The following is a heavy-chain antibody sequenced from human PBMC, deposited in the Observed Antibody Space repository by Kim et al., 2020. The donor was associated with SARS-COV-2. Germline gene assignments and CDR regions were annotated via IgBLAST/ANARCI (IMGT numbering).Heavy chain of an antibody. CDR2: ISGSGGST. CDR1: GFTFSSYA. Sequence: GGSLRLSCAASGFTFSSYAMSWVRQAPGKGLEWVSAISGSGGSTYYADSVKGRFTISRDNSKNTLYLQMNSLRAEDTAVYYCAKARRITMVRGVPTTFDYWGQGTLVTVSS. J-gene: IGHJ4*02. D-gene: IGHD3-10*01. V-gene: IGHV3-23*01. CDR3: AKARRITMVRGVPTTFDY.